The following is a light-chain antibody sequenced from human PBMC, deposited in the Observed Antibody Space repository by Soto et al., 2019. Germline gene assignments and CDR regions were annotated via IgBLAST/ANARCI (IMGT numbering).Light chain of an antibody. Sequence: DIQMTQSPSPLSASVGDRVTITCRARQSINTWLAWYQLKPGSAPKLLIYEASTLESGVSSRFSGSGSGTEFPLTISSLQPDDFATYYCQQYQTYSQFGQGTKVEIK. CDR2: EAS. J-gene: IGKJ1*01. CDR3: QQYQTYSQ. V-gene: IGKV1-5*03. CDR1: QSINTW.